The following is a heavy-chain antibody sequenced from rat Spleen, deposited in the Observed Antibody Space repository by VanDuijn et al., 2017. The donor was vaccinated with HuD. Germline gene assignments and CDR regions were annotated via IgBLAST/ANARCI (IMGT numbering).Heavy chain of an antibody. V-gene: IGHV3-1*01. D-gene: IGHD1-8*01. Sequence: EAQLQESGPGLVKPSQSLSLTCSVTGYSITSNYWGWIRKFPGNKMEWMGYISYSGSTSYNPSLKSRISITRDTSKNQFFLQFNSVTTEDTATYYCARWDYSSYPDYWGQGVMVTVSS. CDR1: GYSITSNY. CDR3: ARWDYSSYPDY. CDR2: ISYSGST. J-gene: IGHJ2*01.